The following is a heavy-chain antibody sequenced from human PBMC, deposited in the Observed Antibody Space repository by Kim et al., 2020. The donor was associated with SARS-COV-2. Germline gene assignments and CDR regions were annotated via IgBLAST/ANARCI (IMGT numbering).Heavy chain of an antibody. D-gene: IGHD1-1*01. V-gene: IGHV3-7*01. CDR3: ARVYSPGNWYAGDDFDY. J-gene: IGHJ4*01. CDR2: IKQDGSDK. Sequence: GGSLRLSCAASGFTFSSYGMSWVRQAPGKGLEWVSNIKQDGSDKYYVDSVKGRFTISRDNAKNSLYLQMNSLRAEDTAVYYCARVYSPGNWYAGDDFDY. CDR1: GFTFSSYG.